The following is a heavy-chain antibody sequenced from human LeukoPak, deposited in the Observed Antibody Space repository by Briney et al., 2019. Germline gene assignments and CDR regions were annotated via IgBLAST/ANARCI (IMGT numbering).Heavy chain of an antibody. CDR3: ARVGVAVATDAFDI. CDR2: IKQDGSEK. D-gene: IGHD6-19*01. J-gene: IGHJ3*02. Sequence: GGSLRLSCAASGFTFSSYWMSWVRQAPGKGLEWVANIKQDGSEKYYVDSVKGRFTISRDNAKNSLYLQMNSLRDEDMAVYYCARVGVAVATDAFDIWGKGTLVTVSS. V-gene: IGHV3-7*05. CDR1: GFTFSSYW.